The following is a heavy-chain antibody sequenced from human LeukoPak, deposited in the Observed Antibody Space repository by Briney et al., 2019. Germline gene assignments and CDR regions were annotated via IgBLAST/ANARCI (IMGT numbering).Heavy chain of an antibody. J-gene: IGHJ6*02. CDR1: GFTFSGYS. CDR2: ISGTTSGT. D-gene: IGHD1-14*01. V-gene: IGHV3-23*01. CDR3: AKVRTYFYHGLDV. Sequence: GGSLRLSCTASGFTFSGYSMNWIRQAPGKGLEWVSGISGTTSGTYYADSVKGRFTISRDNSKNTLFLQVNSLRAEDTAVYYCAKVRTYFYHGLDVWGQGTTVTVSS.